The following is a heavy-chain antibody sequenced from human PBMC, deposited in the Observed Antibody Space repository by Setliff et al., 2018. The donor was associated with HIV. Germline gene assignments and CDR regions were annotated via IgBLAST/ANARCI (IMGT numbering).Heavy chain of an antibody. Sequence: GGSLRLSCAASGFIFSSYAMHWVRQAPGKGLEWVAVMSYDGNNKYYADSVKGRFTISRDNSKNTLFPQMNSLGPEDTAVYYCAKDTGDNDFWSGYRNYYGMDVWGQGTTVTVSS. CDR1: GFIFSSYA. J-gene: IGHJ6*02. D-gene: IGHD3-3*01. CDR2: MSYDGNNK. V-gene: IGHV3-30*01. CDR3: AKDTGDNDFWSGYRNYYGMDV.